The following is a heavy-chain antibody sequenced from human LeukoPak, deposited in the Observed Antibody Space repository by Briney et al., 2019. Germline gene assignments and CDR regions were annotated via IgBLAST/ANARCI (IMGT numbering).Heavy chain of an antibody. J-gene: IGHJ2*01. D-gene: IGHD3-9*01. Sequence: GGSLRLSCVASGFDFYTYWMTWVRQAPGKGLEWVANIKEDGSEKYYVDSVKGRFSISRDNAKNSLFLQMNSLRDGDTAVYYCARVGEYYDILSGYQNSYFDLWGRGTLVTVSS. CDR1: GFDFYTYW. CDR2: IKEDGSEK. CDR3: ARVGEYYDILSGYQNSYFDL. V-gene: IGHV3-7*01.